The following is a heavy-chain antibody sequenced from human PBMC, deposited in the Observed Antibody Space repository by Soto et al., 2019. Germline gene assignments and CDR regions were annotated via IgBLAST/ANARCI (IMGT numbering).Heavy chain of an antibody. CDR3: ATVLYDFWSGYYPGNY. Sequence: QVQLVQSGAEVKKPGSSVKVSCKASGGTFSSYTISWVRQAPGQGLEWMGRIIPILGIANYAQKFQGRVTITADKSTSTAYMELRRLRSEDTAVYYCATVLYDFWSGYYPGNYWGQGTLVTVSS. CDR2: IIPILGIA. D-gene: IGHD3-3*01. J-gene: IGHJ4*02. V-gene: IGHV1-69*02. CDR1: GGTFSSYT.